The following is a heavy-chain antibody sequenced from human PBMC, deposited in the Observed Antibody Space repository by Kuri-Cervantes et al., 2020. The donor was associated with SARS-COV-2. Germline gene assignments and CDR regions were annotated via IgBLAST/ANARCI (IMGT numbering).Heavy chain of an antibody. CDR3: ATLSIVVVVAATWRDWFDP. CDR2: INSDGSST. V-gene: IGHV3-74*01. D-gene: IGHD2-15*01. J-gene: IGHJ5*02. CDR1: GFTFSSYW. Sequence: GESLKISCAASGFTFSSYWMHWVRQAPGKGLVWVSRINSDGSSTSYADSVKGRFTISRDNAKNTLYLQMNSLRAEDTAVYYCATLSIVVVVAATWRDWFDPWGQGTLVTVSS.